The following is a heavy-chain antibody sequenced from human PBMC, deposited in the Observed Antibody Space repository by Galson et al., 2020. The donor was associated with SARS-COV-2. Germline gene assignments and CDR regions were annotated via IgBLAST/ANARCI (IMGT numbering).Heavy chain of an antibody. CDR2: IFSNDEK. Sequence: SGPTLVKPTETLTLTCTVSGFSLSNARMGVSWIRQPPGKALEWLAHIFSNDEKSYSTSLKSRLTISKDTSKSQVVLTMTNMDPVDTATYYCARIRGGQYMVKWELMDWGQGTLVTVSS. CDR1: GFSLSNARMG. J-gene: IGHJ4*02. CDR3: ARIRGGQYMVKWELMD. V-gene: IGHV2-26*01. D-gene: IGHD1-26*01.